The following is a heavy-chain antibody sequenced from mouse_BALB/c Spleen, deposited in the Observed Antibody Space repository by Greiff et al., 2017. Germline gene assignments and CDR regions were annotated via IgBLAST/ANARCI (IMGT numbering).Heavy chain of an antibody. Sequence: EVQLQQSGPELVKPGASVKISCKASGYTFTDYNMHWVKQSHGKSLEWIGYIYPYNGGTGYNQKFKSKATLTVDNSSSTAYMELRSLTSEDSAVYYCARGNYYGDAMDYWGQGTSVTVSS. CDR1: GYTFTDYN. CDR2: IYPYNGGT. CDR3: ARGNYYGDAMDY. J-gene: IGHJ4*01. V-gene: IGHV1S29*02. D-gene: IGHD1-2*01.